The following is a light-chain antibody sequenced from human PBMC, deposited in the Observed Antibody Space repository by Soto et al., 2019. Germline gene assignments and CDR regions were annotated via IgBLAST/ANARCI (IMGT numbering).Light chain of an antibody. J-gene: IGKJ2*01. CDR2: GAS. CDR3: QQYDTWPPA. Sequence: EVLMTQSPATLSVSPGERATLSCRASQSVSSNLAWYQQKPGQAPRLPIYGASTRAPGIPDRFSGSGSGTEFTLTISSLQSEDLAVFFCQQYDTWPPAFGQGTKVEIK. V-gene: IGKV3-15*01. CDR1: QSVSSN.